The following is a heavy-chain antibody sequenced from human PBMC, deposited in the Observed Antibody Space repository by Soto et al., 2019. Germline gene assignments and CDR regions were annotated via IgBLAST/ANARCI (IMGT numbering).Heavy chain of an antibody. Sequence: GASVKVSCKTSGYTFTSYDISWVRQATGQGLEWMGWMNPNSGNTGYAQKLQGRVTMTTDTSTSTAYMELRSLRSDDTAVYYCAREKGMYGSGGQPGDWFDPWGQGTLVTVSS. V-gene: IGHV1-8*01. CDR1: GYTFTSYD. CDR2: MNPNSGNT. D-gene: IGHD2-15*01. CDR3: AREKGMYGSGGQPGDWFDP. J-gene: IGHJ5*02.